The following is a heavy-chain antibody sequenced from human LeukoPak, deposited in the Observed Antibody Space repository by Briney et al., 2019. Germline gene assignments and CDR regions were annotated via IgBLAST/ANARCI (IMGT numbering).Heavy chain of an antibody. CDR2: IYYSGST. V-gene: IGHV4-59*01. D-gene: IGHD3-22*01. CDR3: ARGPYSYDSSGAFDI. CDR1: GGSISSYY. Sequence: MASETLSLTCTVSGGSISSYYWSWIRQPPGKGLEWIGYIYYSGSTNYNPSLKSRVTISVDTSKNQFSLKLSSVTAADTAVYYCARGPYSYDSSGAFDIWGQGTMVTVSS. J-gene: IGHJ3*02.